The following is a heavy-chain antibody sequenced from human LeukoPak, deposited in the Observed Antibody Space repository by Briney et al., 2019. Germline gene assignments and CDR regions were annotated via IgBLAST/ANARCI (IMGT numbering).Heavy chain of an antibody. CDR3: ARFPAAMVEYYFDY. D-gene: IGHD5-18*01. J-gene: IGHJ4*02. CDR2: IKQDGSEK. V-gene: IGHV3-7*01. Sequence: GGSLRLSCAASGFTFSSYWMGWVRQAPGKGLEWVANIKQDGSEKYYVDSVKGRFTISRDNAKNSLYLQMNSLRAEDTAVYYCARFPAAMVEYYFDYWGQGTLVAVSS. CDR1: GFTFSSYW.